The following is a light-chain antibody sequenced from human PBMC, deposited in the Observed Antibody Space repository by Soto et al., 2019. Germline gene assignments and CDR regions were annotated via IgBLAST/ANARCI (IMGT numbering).Light chain of an antibody. V-gene: IGLV4-69*02. CDR2: VDSDGSH. J-gene: IGLJ2*01. Sequence: QLVLTQSPSASASLGASVKLTCTLSSGHSSYAIAWHQQQPEKGPRYLMKVDSDGSHSKGDGIPDRFSGSSSGAERYLTISSLQSEDEADYYCQTWGTDTHVVFGGGTKLTVL. CDR1: SGHSSYA. CDR3: QTWGTDTHVV.